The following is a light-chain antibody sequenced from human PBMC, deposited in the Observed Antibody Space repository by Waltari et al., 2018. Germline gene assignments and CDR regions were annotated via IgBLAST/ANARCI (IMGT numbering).Light chain of an antibody. CDR1: QSISSW. V-gene: IGKV1-5*01. J-gene: IGKJ3*01. CDR2: AAS. Sequence: DIQMTQSPSTLSASVGDRVTITCRASQSISSWLAWYQQKPGKAPKLLIYAASTLQSGVPSRFSGSGSGTDFTLTISSLQPEDFATYYCQQLNSYPPGITFGPGTKVDIK. CDR3: QQLNSYPPGIT.